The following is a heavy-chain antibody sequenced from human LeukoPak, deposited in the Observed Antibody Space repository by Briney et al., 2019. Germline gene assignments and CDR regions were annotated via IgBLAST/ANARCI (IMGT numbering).Heavy chain of an antibody. D-gene: IGHD6-6*01. CDR2: MSPSSGDT. CDR3: AGAALSSSHLV. CDR1: GYTFTSYD. Sequence: ASVKVSCKASGYTFTSYDINWVRQATGQGLEWMGWMSPSSGDTGYAQTFRGRVTMTRDTSISTAYMELSSLKDDDTAVYYCAGAALSSSHLVWGQGTLVTVSS. V-gene: IGHV1-8*01. J-gene: IGHJ4*02.